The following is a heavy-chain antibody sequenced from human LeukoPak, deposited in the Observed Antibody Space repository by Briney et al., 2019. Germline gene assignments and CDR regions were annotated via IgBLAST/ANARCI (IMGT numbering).Heavy chain of an antibody. CDR2: INPSGGTT. CDR3: ARQRGGQYEDGFDI. V-gene: IGHV1-46*01. Sequence: GASVKVSCKASGYTFTSSYMHWVRQAPGQGLEWMGIINPSGGTTIYAQKFQGRVTMTRDTSTSTVYMGLSSLRSEDTAVYYCARQRGGQYEDGFDIWGQGTMVTVSS. J-gene: IGHJ3*02. CDR1: GYTFTSSY. D-gene: IGHD2-8*01.